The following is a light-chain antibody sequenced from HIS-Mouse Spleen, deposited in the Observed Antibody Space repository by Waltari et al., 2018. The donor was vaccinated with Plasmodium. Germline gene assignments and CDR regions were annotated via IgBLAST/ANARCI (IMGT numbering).Light chain of an antibody. CDR2: QDS. J-gene: IGLJ2*01. V-gene: IGLV3-25*03. Sequence: SYELTQPPSVSVSPGQTARITCSGDALPKQYAYWYQQKPGQAPVRVINQDSERPSGIPGRFSASSSGTTVTLTISGVQAEDEADYYCQSADSSGTYVVFGGGTKLTVL. CDR1: ALPKQY. CDR3: QSADSSGTYVV.